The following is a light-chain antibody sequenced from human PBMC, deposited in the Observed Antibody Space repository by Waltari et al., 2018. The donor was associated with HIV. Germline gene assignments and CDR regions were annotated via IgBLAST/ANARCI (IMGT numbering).Light chain of an antibody. CDR3: GTWDTSLSAGV. CDR1: SSNLGHNY. CDR2: DNN. Sequence: QSVLTQPPSVSAAPGQKVVISCSGSSSNLGHNYVSWFQQPPGTAPTFIIIDNNKRPSGIPDRFSGSRSGTSATLSITGLQTGDEADYYCGTWDTSLSAGVFGGGTKVTVL. J-gene: IGLJ3*02. V-gene: IGLV1-51*01.